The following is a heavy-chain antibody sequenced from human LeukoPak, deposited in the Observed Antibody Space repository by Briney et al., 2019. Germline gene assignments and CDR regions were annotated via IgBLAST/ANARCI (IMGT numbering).Heavy chain of an antibody. CDR3: VRGALPGDNWYFDL. CDR2: FGSAGDT. V-gene: IGHV3-13*01. Sequence: GGSLRLSFATSGFPFSAYDMHWLRQAPGKGLEWVSAFGSAGDTYYPGAVKGRFTISRDYAKNSLFLQMNNLIAGDTAVYFCVRGALPGDNWYFDLWGRGTLVTVSS. CDR1: GFPFSAYD. J-gene: IGHJ2*01.